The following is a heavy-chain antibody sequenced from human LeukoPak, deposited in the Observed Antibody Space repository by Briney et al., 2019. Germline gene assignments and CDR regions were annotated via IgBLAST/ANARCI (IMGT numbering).Heavy chain of an antibody. Sequence: PGGSLRLSCAASGFTFSSYAMSWVRQAPGKGLEWVSAISGSGGSTYYADSVKGRFTISRDNSKNTLYLQVNSLRAEDTAVYYCAKGGKWDVTPFDYWGQGTPVTVSS. D-gene: IGHD1-26*01. CDR2: ISGSGGST. V-gene: IGHV3-23*01. CDR1: GFTFSSYA. CDR3: AKGGKWDVTPFDY. J-gene: IGHJ4*02.